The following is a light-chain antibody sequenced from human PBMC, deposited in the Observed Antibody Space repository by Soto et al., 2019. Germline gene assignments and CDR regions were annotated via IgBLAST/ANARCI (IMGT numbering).Light chain of an antibody. CDR3: QQRSNWPRFT. CDR1: QSVSNY. CDR2: DAS. V-gene: IGKV3-11*01. J-gene: IGKJ2*01. Sequence: EIVYIPSPAALSLTPGERATLSCRASQSVSNYLAWYQQKPGQAPRLLIYDASNRATGIPARFSGSGSGTNFTLTISSLEPEDFAVYYCQQRSNWPRFTFGQGTKVDIK.